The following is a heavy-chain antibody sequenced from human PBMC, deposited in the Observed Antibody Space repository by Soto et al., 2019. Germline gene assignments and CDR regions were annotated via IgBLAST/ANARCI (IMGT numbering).Heavy chain of an antibody. D-gene: IGHD6-25*01. CDR1: GASISTTNW. J-gene: IGHJ1*01. Sequence: QVQLQESGPGLVKPSGTLSLTCAVSGASISTTNWWTWVRRPPGKGLEWIGEIYHSGSTNYNPSIKSRVTISVDKSKNQFSLKLDSVTAADTAVYYCARGGSSDWLRLFHQWGQGTLVTVSS. CDR2: IYHSGST. CDR3: ARGGSSDWLRLFHQ. V-gene: IGHV4-4*02.